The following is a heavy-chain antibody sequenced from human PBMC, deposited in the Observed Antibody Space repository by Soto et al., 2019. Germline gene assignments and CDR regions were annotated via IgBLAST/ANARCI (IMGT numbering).Heavy chain of an antibody. CDR2: VIPVFGLA. J-gene: IGHJ6*02. CDR1: GGTFSSYA. D-gene: IGHD3-10*01. Sequence: VASVKVSCKSSGGTFSSYAISWVRQAPGQGLEWMGGVIPVFGLATYAQKVQGRVTITADKSTNTAYMEVSRLRSEATAVYYCARGKSYYGSGKGIYDYYSRYGWGQETTVTVSS. CDR3: ARGKSYYGSGKGIYDYYSRYG. V-gene: IGHV1-69*10.